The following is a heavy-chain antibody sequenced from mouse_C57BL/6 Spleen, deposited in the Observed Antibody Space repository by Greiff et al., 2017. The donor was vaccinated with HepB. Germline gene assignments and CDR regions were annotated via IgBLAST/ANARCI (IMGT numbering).Heavy chain of an antibody. CDR2: IDPSDSYT. Sequence: VQLQQPGAELVRPGTSVKLSCKASGYTFTSYWMHWVKQRPGQGLEWIGVIDPSDSYTNYNQKFKGKATLTVDTSSSTAYMQLSSLTSEDSAVYYCARNVDGYPWFAYWGQGTLVTVSA. CDR3: ARNVDGYPWFAY. J-gene: IGHJ3*01. V-gene: IGHV1-59*01. CDR1: GYTFTSYW. D-gene: IGHD2-3*01.